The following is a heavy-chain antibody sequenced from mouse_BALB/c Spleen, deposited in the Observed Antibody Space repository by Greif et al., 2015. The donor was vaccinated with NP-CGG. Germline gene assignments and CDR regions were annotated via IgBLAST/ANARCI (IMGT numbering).Heavy chain of an antibody. Sequence: QVHVKQSGAELAKPGASVKMSCKASGYTFTSYWMHWVKQRPGQGLEWIGYINPSTGYTEYNQKFKDKATLTADKSSSTAYMQLSSLTSEDSAVYYCARGNYYGSSYVDYYAMDYWGQGTSVTVSS. V-gene: IGHV1-7*01. CDR1: GYTFTSYW. J-gene: IGHJ4*01. CDR3: ARGNYYGSSYVDYYAMDY. CDR2: INPSTGYT. D-gene: IGHD1-1*01.